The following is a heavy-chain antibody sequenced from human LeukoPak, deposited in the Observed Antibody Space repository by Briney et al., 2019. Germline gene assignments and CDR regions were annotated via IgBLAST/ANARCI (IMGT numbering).Heavy chain of an antibody. Sequence: SETLSLTCAVSGGSISAHNWSWIRQPPGKGLEWIGRIYTSGSTNYNPSLKSRVTTSVDTSKNQFSLKLSSVTAADTAVYYCARESGANGYWGQGTLVTVSS. CDR1: GGSISAHN. CDR2: IYTSGST. CDR3: ARESGANGY. J-gene: IGHJ4*02. D-gene: IGHD7-27*01. V-gene: IGHV4-4*07.